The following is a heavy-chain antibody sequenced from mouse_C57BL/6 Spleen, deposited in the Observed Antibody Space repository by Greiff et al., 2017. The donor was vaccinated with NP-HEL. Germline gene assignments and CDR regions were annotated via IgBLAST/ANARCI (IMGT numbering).Heavy chain of an antibody. J-gene: IGHJ1*03. Sequence: VQLVESGPGLVQPSQSLSITCTVSGFSLTSYGVHWVRQSPGKGLEWLGVIWRGGSTDYNAAFMSRLSITKDNSKSQVFFKMNSLQADDTAIYYCAKPYYYGSRYFDVWGTGTTVTVSS. CDR3: AKPYYYGSRYFDV. CDR1: GFSLTSYG. V-gene: IGHV2-5*01. CDR2: IWRGGST. D-gene: IGHD1-1*01.